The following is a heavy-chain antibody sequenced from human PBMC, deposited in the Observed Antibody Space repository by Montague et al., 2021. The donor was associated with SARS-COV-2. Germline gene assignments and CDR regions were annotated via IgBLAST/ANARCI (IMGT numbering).Heavy chain of an antibody. CDR3: ARVRYYGSGTSLGMDV. Sequence: SETLSLTCAVYGGSFSGYYWSRIRLPPGKGLEWIGEINHSGSTNYNPSLKSRVTISVDTSKNQFSLKLSSVTAADTAVYYCARVRYYGSGTSLGMDVWGQGTTVTVSS. V-gene: IGHV4-34*01. J-gene: IGHJ6*02. D-gene: IGHD3-10*01. CDR1: GGSFSGYY. CDR2: INHSGST.